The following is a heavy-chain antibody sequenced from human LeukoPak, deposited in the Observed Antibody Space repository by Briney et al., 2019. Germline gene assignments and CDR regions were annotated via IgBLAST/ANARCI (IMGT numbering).Heavy chain of an antibody. Sequence: SGGSLRLSCAASKFTFSSYAMNWVRQAPGKGLEWVSAISGSGGSTYYADSVKGRFTISRDNAKNSLYLQMNSLRAEDTAVYYCAELGITMIGGVWGKGTTATISS. CDR3: AELGITMIGGV. CDR2: ISGSGGST. D-gene: IGHD3-10*02. CDR1: KFTFSSYA. V-gene: IGHV3-23*01. J-gene: IGHJ6*04.